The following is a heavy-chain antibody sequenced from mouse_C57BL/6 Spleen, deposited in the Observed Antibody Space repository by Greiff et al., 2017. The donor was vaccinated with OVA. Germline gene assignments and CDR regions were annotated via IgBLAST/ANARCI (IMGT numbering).Heavy chain of an antibody. D-gene: IGHD2-4*01. CDR1: GYTFTDYN. V-gene: IGHV1-22*01. Sequence: VQLQQSGPELVKPGASVKMSCKASGYTFTDYNMHWVKQSHGKSLEWIGYINPNNGGTSYNQKFKGKATLTVNKSSSTAYMELRSLTSEDSAVYYCAKAFYDYDEYYYAMDYWGQGTSVTVSS. CDR3: AKAFYDYDEYYYAMDY. J-gene: IGHJ4*01. CDR2: INPNNGGT.